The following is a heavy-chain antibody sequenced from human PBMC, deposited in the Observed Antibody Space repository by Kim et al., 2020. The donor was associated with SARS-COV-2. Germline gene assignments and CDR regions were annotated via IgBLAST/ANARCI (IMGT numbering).Heavy chain of an antibody. D-gene: IGHD6-13*01. CDR1: GYTFTSYY. V-gene: IGHV1-46*01. Sequence: ASVKVSCKASGYTFTSYYMHWVRQAPGQGLEWMGIINPSGGSTSYAQKFQGRVTMTRDTSTSTVYMELSSLRSEDTAVYYCARDFARTAAAGIWVGGMDVWGQGTTVTVSS. CDR3: ARDFARTAAAGIWVGGMDV. CDR2: INPSGGST. J-gene: IGHJ6*02.